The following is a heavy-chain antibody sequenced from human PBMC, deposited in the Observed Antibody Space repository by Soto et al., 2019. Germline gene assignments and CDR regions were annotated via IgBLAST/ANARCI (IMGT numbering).Heavy chain of an antibody. D-gene: IGHD3-3*01. CDR2: MSGAVRSS. CDR3: AKRPIFGVENIYDY. J-gene: IGHJ4*02. V-gene: IGHV3-23*01. Sequence: DVQLLESGGDLVQPGGYLRLSCAASGFTFSSYAMSWVRQASGKGLEWVYSMSGAVRSSYDADYVKGRFTISRDNSKNTLYLQMNNLRAEDTALYYCAKRPIFGVENIYDYWGQGTLVTVSS. CDR1: GFTFSSYA.